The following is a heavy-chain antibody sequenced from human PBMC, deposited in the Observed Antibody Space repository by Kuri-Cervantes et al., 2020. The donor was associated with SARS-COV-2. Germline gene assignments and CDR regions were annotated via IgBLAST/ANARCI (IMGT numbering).Heavy chain of an antibody. J-gene: IGHJ4*02. CDR2: IIPILGTA. D-gene: IGHD7-27*01. V-gene: IGHV1-69*04. CDR3: ARAESETGHTLYFDS. Sequence: SVKVSCKASGGTFSSYAISWVRQAPGQGLEWMGRIIPILGTANYAQKFQGRVTITADRSTSTAYMELSSLRSEDTAVYYCARAESETGHTLYFDSWGQGTLVTVSS. CDR1: GGTFSSYA.